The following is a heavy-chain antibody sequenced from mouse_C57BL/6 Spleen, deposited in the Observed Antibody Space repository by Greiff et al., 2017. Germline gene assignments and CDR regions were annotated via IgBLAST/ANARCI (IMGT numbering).Heavy chain of an antibody. Sequence: VKLQQSGPELVKPGASVKISCKASGYAFSSSWMNWVKQRPGKGLEWIGRIYPGDGDTNYNGKFKGKATLTADKSSSTAYMQLSSLTSEDSAVYFCARDTTLPFDYWGQGTTLTVSS. CDR3: ARDTTLPFDY. J-gene: IGHJ2*01. D-gene: IGHD1-1*01. V-gene: IGHV1-82*01. CDR1: GYAFSSSW. CDR2: IYPGDGDT.